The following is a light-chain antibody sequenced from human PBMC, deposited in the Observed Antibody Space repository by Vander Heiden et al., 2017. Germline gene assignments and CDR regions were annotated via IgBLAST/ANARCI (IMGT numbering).Light chain of an antibody. CDR1: DIETKR. J-gene: IGLJ2*01. CDR3: QVWDSSNDLVV. CDR2: DER. Sequence: SDVLTQPPSVSVAPGQPATITCGGLDIETKRVHWYQQKAGQAPGLVVYDERDRPGGIPERFSGSNSGNTPTLTITRVEAGDEADYYCQVWDSSNDLVVFGGGTKLTVL. V-gene: IGLV3-21*02.